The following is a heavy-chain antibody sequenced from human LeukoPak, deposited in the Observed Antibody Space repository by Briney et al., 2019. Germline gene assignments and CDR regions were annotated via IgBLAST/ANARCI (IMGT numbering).Heavy chain of an antibody. D-gene: IGHD5-18*01. CDR2: IYYSGST. V-gene: IGHV4-39*01. Sequence: SETLSLTCTVSGGSISSSSYYWGWIRQPPGKGLEWIGSIYYSGSTCYNPSLKSRVTISVDTSKNQFSLKLSSVTAADTAVYYCASYTGYSYGFSFDYWGQGTLVTVSS. J-gene: IGHJ4*02. CDR3: ASYTGYSYGFSFDY. CDR1: GGSISSSSYY.